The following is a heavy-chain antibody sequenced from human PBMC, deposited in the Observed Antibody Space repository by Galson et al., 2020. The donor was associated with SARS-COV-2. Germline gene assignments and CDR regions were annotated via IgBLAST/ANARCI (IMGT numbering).Heavy chain of an antibody. CDR3: ARGHANYDFWSGSADAFDI. D-gene: IGHD3-3*01. J-gene: IGHJ3*02. CDR2: SNTDESST. Sequence: GASLKISFAASEFTFRTYWMNWVRQAPGKGLVWVARSNTDESSTRYADSVKGRFNISRDNAKNMLYLQMNSLRAEDTAVYFCARGHANYDFWSGSADAFDIWGQGTMVTVSS. V-gene: IGHV3-74*01. CDR1: EFTFRTYW.